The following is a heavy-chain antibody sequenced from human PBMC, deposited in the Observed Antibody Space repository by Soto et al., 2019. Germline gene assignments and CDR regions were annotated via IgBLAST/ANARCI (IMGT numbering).Heavy chain of an antibody. V-gene: IGHV4-34*01. Sequence: QVQLQQWGAGLLKPSETLSLTCAVYGGSFSGYYWSWIRQPPGKGLEWIGEINHSGSTNYNPSLKSRVTISVDTSKNQFSLKLSSVTAADTAVYYCARAAPLFIAVAGTVYFQHWGQGTLVTVSS. J-gene: IGHJ1*01. CDR2: INHSGST. CDR3: ARAAPLFIAVAGTVYFQH. D-gene: IGHD6-19*01. CDR1: GGSFSGYY.